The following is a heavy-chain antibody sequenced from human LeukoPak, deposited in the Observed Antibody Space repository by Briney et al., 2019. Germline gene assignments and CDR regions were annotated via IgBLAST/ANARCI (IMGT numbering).Heavy chain of an antibody. CDR2: INPNSGGT. CDR3: ARDLAARRKPNYFDY. V-gene: IGHV1-2*02. J-gene: IGHJ4*02. D-gene: IGHD6-6*01. CDR1: GYTFTVYY. Sequence: VASVTVSFTASGYTFTVYYMHWVRQAPGQGLEWMGWINPNSGGTNYAQKFQGRVTITRDTSISTAYMELSRLRSDDTAVYYCARDLAARRKPNYFDYWGQGTLVTVSS.